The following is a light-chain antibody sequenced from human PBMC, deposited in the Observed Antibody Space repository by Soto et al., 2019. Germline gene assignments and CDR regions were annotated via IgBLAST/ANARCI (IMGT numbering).Light chain of an antibody. CDR1: RSNIGAGYV. CDR3: QSYDSSLSIWV. J-gene: IGLJ3*02. V-gene: IGLV1-40*01. Sequence: QSVLTQPPSVSGAPGQRVIISCTGSRSNIGAGYVVHWYLRLPGTAPKLLIYGNNNRPSGVPDRFSGSKSGTSASLAIAGLQAEDEADYSCQSYDSSLSIWVFGGGTKLTVL. CDR2: GNN.